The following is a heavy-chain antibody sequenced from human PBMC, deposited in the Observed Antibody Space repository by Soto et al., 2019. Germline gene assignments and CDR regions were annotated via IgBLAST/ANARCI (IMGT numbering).Heavy chain of an antibody. Sequence: EVQLVESGGGLVKPGGSLRLSCAASGFTFSSYSMNWVRQAPGKGLEWVSSISSSSYIYYADSVKGRFTISRDNAKNSLYLQMNSLRAEDTAVYYCARTPYGDYYMDVWGKGTTVTVSS. CDR2: ISSSSYI. D-gene: IGHD4-17*01. V-gene: IGHV3-21*01. CDR1: GFTFSSYS. J-gene: IGHJ6*03. CDR3: ARTPYGDYYMDV.